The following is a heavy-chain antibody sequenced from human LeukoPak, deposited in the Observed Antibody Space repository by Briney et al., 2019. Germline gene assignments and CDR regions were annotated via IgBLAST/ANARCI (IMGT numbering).Heavy chain of an antibody. CDR2: ISSTSGAI. V-gene: IGHV3-48*01. CDR3: AKRDGSGRLVWYYYGMDV. D-gene: IGHD3-10*01. Sequence: PGGSLRLSCAASGFTFNNYAMTWVRQVPGKGLQWVSYISSTSGAINYADSVKGRFTISRDNSKNTLYLQMNSLRAEDTAVYYCAKRDGSGRLVWYYYGMDVWGQGTTVTVSS. J-gene: IGHJ6*02. CDR1: GFTFNNYA.